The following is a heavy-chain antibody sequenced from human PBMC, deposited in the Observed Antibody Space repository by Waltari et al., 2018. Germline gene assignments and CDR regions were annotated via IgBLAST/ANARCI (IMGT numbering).Heavy chain of an antibody. CDR3: ARARIAAAGTYYYYYYYMDV. J-gene: IGHJ6*03. V-gene: IGHV4-30-2*01. CDR1: GGSISSGGYS. D-gene: IGHD6-13*01. CDR2: IYHRGST. Sequence: QLQLQESGSGLVKPSQTLSLTCAVSGGSISSGGYSWSWIRQPPGKGLEWIGYIYHRGSTYYTPSLKSRFTISVDRSKNQFSLKLSSVTAADTAVYYCARARIAAAGTYYYYYYYMDVWGKGTTVTVSS.